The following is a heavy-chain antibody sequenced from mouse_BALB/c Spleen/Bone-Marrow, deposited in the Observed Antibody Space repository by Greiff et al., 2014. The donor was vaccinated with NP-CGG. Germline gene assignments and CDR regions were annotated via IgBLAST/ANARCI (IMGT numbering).Heavy chain of an antibody. D-gene: IGHD1-1*01. Sequence: EVKLQESGAELVKPGASVKLSCTASGFNIKDTYMHWVKQRPEQGLEWIGRIDPANGNTKYDPKFQGKATITADTSSNTAYPQLSSLTSEDTAVYYCARYYYGSSYFDYWGQGTTLTVSS. V-gene: IGHV14-3*02. CDR3: ARYYYGSSYFDY. J-gene: IGHJ2*01. CDR1: GFNIKDTY. CDR2: IDPANGNT.